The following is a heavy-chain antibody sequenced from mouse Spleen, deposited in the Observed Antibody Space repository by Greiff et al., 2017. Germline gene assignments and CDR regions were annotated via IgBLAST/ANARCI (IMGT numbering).Heavy chain of an antibody. D-gene: IGHD2-5*01. CDR1: GFSLTNYA. CDR3: ARFYYSNSYYFDY. V-gene: IGHV2-4-1*01. CDR2: IWSDGST. J-gene: IGHJ2*01. Sequence: QVHVKQSGPGLVAPSQSLSITCTVSGFSLTNYAVHWVRQSPGKGLEWLGVIWSDGSTDYNAAFISRLSISKDNSKSQVFFKMNSLQADDTAIYYCARFYYSNSYYFDYWGQGTTLTVSS.